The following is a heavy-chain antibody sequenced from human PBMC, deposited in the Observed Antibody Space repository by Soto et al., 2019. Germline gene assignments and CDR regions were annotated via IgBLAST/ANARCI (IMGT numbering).Heavy chain of an antibody. CDR2: IIPILDIP. CDR1: GGTFSRYT. Sequence: SVKVSCKASGGTFSRYTISWVRQAPGQGLERMGRIIPILDIPNYAQNFQGRVTITADKSTSTAYMELSSLRSDDTAVYYCASHFTGVLVLGASPPGGDNYGWDVWGQGTTVTVSS. J-gene: IGHJ6*02. V-gene: IGHV1-69*02. D-gene: IGHD2-15*01. CDR3: ASHFTGVLVLGASPPGGDNYGWDV.